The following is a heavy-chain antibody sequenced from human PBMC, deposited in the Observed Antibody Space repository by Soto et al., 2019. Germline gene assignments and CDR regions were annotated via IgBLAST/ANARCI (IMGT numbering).Heavy chain of an antibody. D-gene: IGHD3-3*01. V-gene: IGHV1-8*01. J-gene: IGHJ3*02. CDR3: ASPARHYDFWSGYSFDI. CDR1: GYTFTSYD. CDR2: MNPNCGNT. Sequence: QVQLVQSGAEVKKPGASVKVSCKASGYTFTSYDINWVRQATGQGLEWMGWMNPNCGNTGYAQKFQGRVTMTMNTSISTAYMELSSLRSEDTAVYYCASPARHYDFWSGYSFDIWVQGTLVTVSS.